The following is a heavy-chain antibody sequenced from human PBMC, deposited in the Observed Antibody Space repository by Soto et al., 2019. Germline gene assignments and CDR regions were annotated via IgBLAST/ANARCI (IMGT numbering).Heavy chain of an antibody. CDR3: AFRQEYRGSWISGWFDP. V-gene: IGHV2-5*02. D-gene: IGHD6-13*01. CDR2: LYWDDDK. Sequence: QIRLRESGPTVVKPTQTLTLTCTFSGFSLSTSGVGVGWIRQPPGKALEWLALLYWDDDKRYSPSLKTRLTVNQDTPRNQVVLTITNMDPVDTATYYCAFRQEYRGSWISGWFDPWGQGTLVTVSS. CDR1: GFSLSTSGVG. J-gene: IGHJ5*02.